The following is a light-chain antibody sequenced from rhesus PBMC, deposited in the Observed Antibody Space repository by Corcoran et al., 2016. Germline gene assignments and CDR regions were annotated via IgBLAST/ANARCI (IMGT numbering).Light chain of an antibody. V-gene: IGKV3-10*01. CDR3: YQHSSGYS. Sequence: QVILTQSPATLSLSPGERATLSCRASQSVSSYLAWYQQKPGKVPRLLIYGASSRATGLPDRFSGSGSETDFTLTISSREPEDVGVYHCYQHSSGYSFGQGTKVEIK. CDR2: GAS. J-gene: IGKJ2*01. CDR1: QSVSSY.